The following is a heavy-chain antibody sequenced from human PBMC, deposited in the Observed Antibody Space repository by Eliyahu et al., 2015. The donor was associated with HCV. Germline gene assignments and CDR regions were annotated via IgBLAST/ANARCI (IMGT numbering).Heavy chain of an antibody. D-gene: IGHD4-11*01. CDR3: AKATVTNYGMDV. J-gene: IGHJ6*02. V-gene: IGHV3-9*01. Sequence: EVQLVESGGGLVQPGRSLRLSCAASGFTFDDYAMHWVRQAPGKGLEWVSGISWNSGSIGYADSVKGRFTISRDNAKNSLYLQMNSLRAEDTALYYCAKATVTNYGMDVWGQGTTVTVSS. CDR2: ISWNSGSI. CDR1: GFTFDDYA.